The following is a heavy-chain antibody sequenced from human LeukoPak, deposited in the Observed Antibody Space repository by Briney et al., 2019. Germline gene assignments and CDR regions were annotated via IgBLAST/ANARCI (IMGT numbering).Heavy chain of an antibody. CDR3: AVSVRFERVWHYFNN. CDR2: ISGSGGST. D-gene: IGHD3-9*01. CDR1: GFTFSSYA. Sequence: GGSLRLSCAASGFTFSSYAISWVRQAPGKGLEWVSVISGSGGSTYYADSVKGRFTISRDNSKTTVFLQMNSLRAEDTAVYYCAVSVRFERVWHYFNNWGQGTQVTVSS. J-gene: IGHJ4*02. V-gene: IGHV3-23*01.